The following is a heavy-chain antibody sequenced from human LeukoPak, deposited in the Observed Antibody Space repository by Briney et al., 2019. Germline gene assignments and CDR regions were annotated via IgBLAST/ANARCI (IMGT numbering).Heavy chain of an antibody. J-gene: IGHJ5*02. CDR1: GGSFTDYN. Sequence: SQTLSLTCAVYGGSFTDYNWTWLRQSPERGLEWIGELNDSGTTHSNPSLKSRVTMSVDTAKYQFSLRLTSVTAADTAVYYCARGLALDGLDLWGQGALVTVS. CDR3: ARGLALDGLDL. V-gene: IGHV4-34*01. CDR2: LNDSGTT.